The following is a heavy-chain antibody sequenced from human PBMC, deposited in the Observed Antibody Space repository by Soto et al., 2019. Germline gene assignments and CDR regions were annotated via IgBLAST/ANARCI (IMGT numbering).Heavy chain of an antibody. J-gene: IGHJ4*02. V-gene: IGHV3-7*01. CDR2: IKQDGSEK. D-gene: IGHD4-17*01. Sequence: GGSLRLSCAASGFTISSYWMSWVRQAPGKGLEWVANIKQDGSEKYYVDSVKGRFTISRDNAKNSVYLQMNSLRAEDTAVYYCARGQYGRDYWGQGTLVTVSS. CDR3: ARGQYGRDY. CDR1: GFTISSYW.